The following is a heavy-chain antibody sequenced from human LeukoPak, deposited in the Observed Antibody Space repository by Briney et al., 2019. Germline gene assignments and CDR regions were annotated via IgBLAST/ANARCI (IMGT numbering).Heavy chain of an antibody. CDR3: AKVRPPPYSGYDYSGGSFDY. D-gene: IGHD5-12*01. CDR1: GFTVSSNY. J-gene: IGHJ4*02. CDR2: ISGSGGST. V-gene: IGHV3-23*01. Sequence: GGSLRLSCAASGFTVSSNYMSWVRQAPGKGLEWVSAISGSGGSTYYADSVKGRFTISRDNSKNTLYLQMNSLRAEDTAVYYCAKVRPPPYSGYDYSGGSFDYWGQGTLVTVSS.